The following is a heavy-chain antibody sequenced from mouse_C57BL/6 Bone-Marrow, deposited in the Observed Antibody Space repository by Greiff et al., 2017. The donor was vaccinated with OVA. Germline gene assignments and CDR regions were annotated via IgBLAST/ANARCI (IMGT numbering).Heavy chain of an antibody. J-gene: IGHJ4*01. V-gene: IGHV1-69*02. CDR3: TRPTGTYYAMDY. CDR1: GYTFTTYW. CDR2: IYPSDSYT. Sequence: QVQLKQPGAEVVRPGASVKLSCKASGYTFTTYWINWVKQRPGQGLEWIGNIYPSDSYTNYNQKFKDKATLTVDKFSSTAYMQLSSPTSEDSAVYFCTRPTGTYYAMDYWGQGTSVTVSS. D-gene: IGHD4-1*01.